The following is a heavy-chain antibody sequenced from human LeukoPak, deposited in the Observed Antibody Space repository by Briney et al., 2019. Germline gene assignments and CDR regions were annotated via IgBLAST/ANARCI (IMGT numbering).Heavy chain of an antibody. J-gene: IGHJ6*02. Sequence: ASVKVSCKASGYTFTGYYMHWVRPAPGQGLAWMGWINPNSGGTNYAQKFQGRVTMTRDTSISTAYMELSRLRSDDTAVYYCARDHEYQLLYGYYYGMDVWGQGTTVTVSS. D-gene: IGHD2-2*02. CDR3: ARDHEYQLLYGYYYGMDV. V-gene: IGHV1-2*02. CDR2: INPNSGGT. CDR1: GYTFTGYY.